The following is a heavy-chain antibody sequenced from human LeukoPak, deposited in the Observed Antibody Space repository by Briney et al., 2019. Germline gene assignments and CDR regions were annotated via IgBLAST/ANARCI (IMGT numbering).Heavy chain of an antibody. J-gene: IGHJ4*02. CDR3: ARGRAVIYFGY. D-gene: IGHD2-21*01. CDR1: GGSISSGGYY. Sequence: SEALSLTCTVSGGSISSGGYYWSWIRQHPGKGLEWIGYIYYSGSTYYNPSLKSRVTISVDTSKNQFSLKLSSVTAADTAVYYCARGRAVIYFGYWGQGTLVTVSS. CDR2: IYYSGST. V-gene: IGHV4-31*03.